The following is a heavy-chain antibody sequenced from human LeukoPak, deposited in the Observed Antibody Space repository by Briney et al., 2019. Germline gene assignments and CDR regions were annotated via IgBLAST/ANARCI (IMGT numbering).Heavy chain of an antibody. J-gene: IGHJ4*02. CDR1: GYTFTSHY. CDR2: INPSVGST. Sequence: ASVKVSCRASGYTFTSHYMHWVRQAPGQELEWMGVINPSVGSTSYPQKFQGRVTMSRATSTSTVYMELSSLKSEDTAVYYCAAPGASGFVGNLWGGPLDFWGRGAPVTVSS. V-gene: IGHV1-46*01. D-gene: IGHD3-3*01. CDR3: AAPGASGFVGNLWGGPLDF.